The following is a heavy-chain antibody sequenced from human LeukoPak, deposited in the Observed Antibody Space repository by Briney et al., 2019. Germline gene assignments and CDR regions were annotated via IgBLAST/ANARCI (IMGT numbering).Heavy chain of an antibody. D-gene: IGHD6-13*01. CDR2: IRSSSTYT. CDR3: ARGSLSSSWPFDY. J-gene: IGHJ4*02. CDR1: GFAFSDYY. Sequence: GGSLRLSCAASGFAFSDYYMSWIRQAPGKGLEWVSYIRSSSTYTKFADSVKGRFTISRDNAKNSLYLQMNSLRAEDTAVYYCARGSLSSSWPFDYWGQGTLVTVSS. V-gene: IGHV3-11*06.